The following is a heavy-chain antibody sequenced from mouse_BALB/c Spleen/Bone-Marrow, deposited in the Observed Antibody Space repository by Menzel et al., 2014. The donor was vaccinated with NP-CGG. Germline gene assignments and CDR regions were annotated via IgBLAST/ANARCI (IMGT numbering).Heavy chain of an antibody. Sequence: EVPLPQSEPRIEKASLPQSVSCSVPGDSITSGYWNWIRKFPGNKLEYMGHISYRGSTYYNPSLNSRISITRDTSTNQYYLQLNPVTTEYTTAYCGARSDYGKHFDVRGAATTVTDSS. CDR2: ISYRGST. J-gene: IGHJ1*01. CDR3: ARSDYGKHFDV. D-gene: IGHD2-1*01. CDR1: GDSITSGY. V-gene: IGHV3-8*02.